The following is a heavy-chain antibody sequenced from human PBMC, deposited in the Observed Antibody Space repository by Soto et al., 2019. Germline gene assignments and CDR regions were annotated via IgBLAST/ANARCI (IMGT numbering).Heavy chain of an antibody. CDR3: TPDHFWSGYGDGSDY. J-gene: IGHJ4*02. CDR1: GFTFSNAW. V-gene: IGHV3-15*01. Sequence: EVQLVESGGGLVKPGGSLRLSCAASGFTFSNAWMSWVRQAPGKGLEWVGRFKSKTDGGTTDYAAPVKGRFTISRDDSKNTLYLQMNSLKTEDTAVYYCTPDHFWSGYGDGSDYWGQGTLVTVSS. CDR2: FKSKTDGGTT. D-gene: IGHD3-3*02.